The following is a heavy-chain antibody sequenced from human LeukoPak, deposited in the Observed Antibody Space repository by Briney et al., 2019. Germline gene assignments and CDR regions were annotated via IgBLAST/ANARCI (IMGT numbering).Heavy chain of an antibody. CDR1: GYTFTSYY. D-gene: IGHD3-3*01. J-gene: IGHJ4*02. V-gene: IGHV1-46*01. Sequence: ASVKVSCKASGYTFTSYYMHWVRQAPGQGLEWMGIINPSGGSTSYAQKFQGRVTMTRDTSTSTVYMELSSLRSEDTAVYYFARGPYDFWSGSYLDYWGQGTLVTVSS. CDR2: INPSGGST. CDR3: ARGPYDFWSGSYLDY.